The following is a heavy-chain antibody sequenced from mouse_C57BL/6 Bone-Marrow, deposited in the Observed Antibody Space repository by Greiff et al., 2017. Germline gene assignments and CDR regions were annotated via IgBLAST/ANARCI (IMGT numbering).Heavy chain of an antibody. CDR3: ARDAITTEVCAMDY. D-gene: IGHD1-1*01. V-gene: IGHV7-1*01. Sequence: EVNVVESGGGLVQSGRSLRLSCATSGFTFSDVYMEWVRQAPGKGLEWIAASRNKANDYTTEYSAYVKGRFIVSRDTSQSILYLQMNALRAEEPAIYYYARDAITTEVCAMDYWGQGTSVTVSS. CDR2: SRNKANDYTT. CDR1: GFTFSDVY. J-gene: IGHJ4*01.